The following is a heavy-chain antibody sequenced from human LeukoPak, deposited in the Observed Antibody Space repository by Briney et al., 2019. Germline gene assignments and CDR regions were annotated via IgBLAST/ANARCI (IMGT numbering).Heavy chain of an antibody. J-gene: IGHJ3*02. CDR3: TRAHVTGVDAFDI. Sequence: PGGSLRLSCAASGFTFSSYAMSWVRQAPGKGPEWVSAISGGGDKTYYADSVKGRFTISRDNSKNTVYLQMNSLRTEDTAVYYCTRAHVTGVDAFDIWGQGTMVIVSS. V-gene: IGHV3-23*01. CDR2: ISGGGDKT. CDR1: GFTFSSYA. D-gene: IGHD2-21*02.